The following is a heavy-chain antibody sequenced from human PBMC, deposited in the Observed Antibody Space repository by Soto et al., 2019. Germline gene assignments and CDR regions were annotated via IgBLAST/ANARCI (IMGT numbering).Heavy chain of an antibody. V-gene: IGHV3-21*01. Sequence: GGSLRLSCAASGFTFSSYHMNWVRQAPGKGLEWVSSITSSGVYYRDSVKGRFTISGDNAKNSLYLQMNSLRAEDTAVYYCARAPSGSGPDFDYWGQGILVTVCS. D-gene: IGHD3-10*01. CDR2: ITSSGV. CDR3: ARAPSGSGPDFDY. CDR1: GFTFSSYH. J-gene: IGHJ4*02.